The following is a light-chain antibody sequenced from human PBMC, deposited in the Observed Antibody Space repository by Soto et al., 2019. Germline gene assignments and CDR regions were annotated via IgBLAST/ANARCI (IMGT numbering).Light chain of an antibody. Sequence: EIVMTQSPATLSVSPGDRVTLSCRASQSVSSDLAWYQQRPGQAPRLLIYGASTRATGIPARFSGTGSGTEFTLTISSLQSEDFAIYSCQQYNNWPPYTFGQGTRREIK. CDR3: QQYNNWPPYT. CDR2: GAS. V-gene: IGKV3-15*01. J-gene: IGKJ5*01. CDR1: QSVSSD.